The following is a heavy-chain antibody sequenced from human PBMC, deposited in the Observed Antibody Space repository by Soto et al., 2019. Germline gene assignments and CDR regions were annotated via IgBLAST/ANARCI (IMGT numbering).Heavy chain of an antibody. CDR3: AKGQRGYYDILTGYGGGGYDY. D-gene: IGHD3-9*01. V-gene: IGHV3-23*01. J-gene: IGHJ4*02. CDR2: ISGSGGST. Sequence: EVQLLESGGGLVQPGGSLRLSCAASGFTFSSYAMSWVRQAPGKGLEWVSAISGSGGSTYYADSVKGRFTISRDNSKNTLYLQMNSLRAEDTAVYYCAKGQRGYYDILTGYGGGGYDYWGQGTLVTVSS. CDR1: GFTFSSYA.